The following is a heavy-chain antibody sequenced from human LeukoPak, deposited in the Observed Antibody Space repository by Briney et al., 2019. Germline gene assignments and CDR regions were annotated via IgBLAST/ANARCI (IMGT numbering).Heavy chain of an antibody. D-gene: IGHD3-3*01. J-gene: IGHJ4*02. CDR3: ARGNYDFWSGYSATFDY. CDR2: TSSSSSYI. V-gene: IGHV3-21*01. Sequence: PGGSLRLSCAASGFTFSSYSMNWVRQAPGKGLEWVSSTSSSSSYIYYADSVKGRFTISRDNAKNSLYLQMNSLRAEDTAVYYCARGNYDFWSGYSATFDYWGQGTLVTVSS. CDR1: GFTFSSYS.